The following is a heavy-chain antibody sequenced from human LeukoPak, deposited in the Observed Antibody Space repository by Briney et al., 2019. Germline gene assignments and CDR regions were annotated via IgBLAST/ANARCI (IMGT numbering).Heavy chain of an antibody. CDR2: IYYSGAT. CDR1: GDPISNTRYH. Sequence: PSETLSLTCTVSGDPISNTRYHWGWIRQPPGKGLEWIGSIYYSGATYYNPSLKSRVTISVDTSRNHFSLKLSSVTAADTAVYHCAREIVSSVESWGQGSLVTVSS. V-gene: IGHV4-39*02. D-gene: IGHD6-6*01. CDR3: AREIVSSVES. J-gene: IGHJ4*02.